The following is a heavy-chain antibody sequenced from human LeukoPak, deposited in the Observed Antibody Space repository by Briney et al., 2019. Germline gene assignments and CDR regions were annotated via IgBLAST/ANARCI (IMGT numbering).Heavy chain of an antibody. D-gene: IGHD3-22*01. CDR1: EFTFSNYA. CDR2: VSDSGSST. CDR3: AKDDRGRFSDRSNAFDI. J-gene: IGHJ3*02. Sequence: PGGSLRLSCAASEFTFSNYAMSWVRQAPGKGLEWVSTVSDSGSSTYYADSVKGRFTISRDNSRNTLYLQMNRLRAEDTAVYYCAKDDRGRFSDRSNAFDIWGQGTMVTVSS. V-gene: IGHV3-23*01.